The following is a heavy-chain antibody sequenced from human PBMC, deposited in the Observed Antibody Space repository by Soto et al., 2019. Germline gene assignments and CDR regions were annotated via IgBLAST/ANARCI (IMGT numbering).Heavy chain of an antibody. CDR2: ISWNTYII. CDR1: GFTFDDYA. CDR3: AKDRVRGRFGESSFDV. D-gene: IGHD3-10*01. Sequence: AQLVESGGGLVQPGRALRLSCAASGFTFDDYAMHWVRQAPGKGLEWVSGISWNTYIIDYADSVKGRFTISRDNDENSLYLQMTSLRNENTALYYCAKDRVRGRFGESSFDVWGQVAMVTVSS. J-gene: IGHJ3*01. V-gene: IGHV3-9*01.